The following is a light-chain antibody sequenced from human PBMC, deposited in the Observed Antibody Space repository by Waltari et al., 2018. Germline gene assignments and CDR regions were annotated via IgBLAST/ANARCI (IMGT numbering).Light chain of an antibody. CDR3: QQSYSTPPWT. Sequence: DIQMTQSPSSLSASVGDRVTITCRASQSISTYLNWYQQKPGKAPKLLIYTASSLQSGVPSRFSGSGSGTDVTLTISSLQPEDFATYYGQQSYSTPPWTFGQGTKVEIK. V-gene: IGKV1-39*01. CDR1: QSISTY. CDR2: TAS. J-gene: IGKJ1*01.